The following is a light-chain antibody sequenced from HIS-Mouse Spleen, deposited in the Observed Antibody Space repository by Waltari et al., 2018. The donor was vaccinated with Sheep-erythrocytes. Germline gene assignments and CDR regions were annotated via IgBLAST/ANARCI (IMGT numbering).Light chain of an antibody. CDR1: ALPQQY. Sequence: SYELTQPPSVSVSPGQTARITCSGDALPQQYAFWYQQKPGQAPVVVIYKDSERSSGIPERFSGSSSGTTVTLTISGVQAEDEADYYCQSADSSGTYVFGTGTKVTVL. CDR2: KDS. V-gene: IGLV3-25*03. J-gene: IGLJ1*01. CDR3: QSADSSGTYV.